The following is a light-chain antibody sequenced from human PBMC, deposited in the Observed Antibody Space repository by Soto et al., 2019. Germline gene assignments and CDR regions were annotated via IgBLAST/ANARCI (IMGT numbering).Light chain of an antibody. CDR3: QQFGSAPRT. V-gene: IGKV3-20*01. CDR1: QSVSSTY. CDR2: GAS. J-gene: IGKJ1*01. Sequence: VLTQSPGTLFLSPGERATLSCRASQSVSSTYLAWYQQKPGQAPRLLIYGASSRATGIPDRFSGSGSGTAFTLTISRLEPEDFAVYYCQQFGSAPRTFGQGTKVEI.